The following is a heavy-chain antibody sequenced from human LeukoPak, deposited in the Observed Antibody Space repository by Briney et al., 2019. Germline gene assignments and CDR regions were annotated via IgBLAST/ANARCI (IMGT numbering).Heavy chain of an antibody. J-gene: IGHJ6*03. CDR1: GFTFSSYA. CDR3: AKDLSNYDIKYYYYMDV. CDR2: ISGSGGSK. Sequence: GGSLRLSCADSGFTFSSYAMSWVRQAPWKVLEWGSAISGSGGSKYYADSVKGRFTISRDNSKNTLYLQMNSLRAEDTAVYYCAKDLSNYDIKYYYYMDVWGKGTTVTX. V-gene: IGHV3-23*01. D-gene: IGHD3-3*01.